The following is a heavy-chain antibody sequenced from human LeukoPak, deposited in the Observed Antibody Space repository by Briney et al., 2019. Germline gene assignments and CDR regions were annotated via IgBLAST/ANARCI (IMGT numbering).Heavy chain of an antibody. J-gene: IGHJ4*02. V-gene: IGHV4-59*08. Sequence: SETLSLTCTVSGGSISSYYWSWLRQPPGKGLEWIAYISDIGSINYNPSLKSRVTISLDTSKNQFSLKLSSVTAADTAVYYCAGHHPRNTVDFWGQGTLVTVSS. CDR1: GGSISSYY. CDR2: ISDIGSI. D-gene: IGHD2-8*02. CDR3: AGHHPRNTVDF.